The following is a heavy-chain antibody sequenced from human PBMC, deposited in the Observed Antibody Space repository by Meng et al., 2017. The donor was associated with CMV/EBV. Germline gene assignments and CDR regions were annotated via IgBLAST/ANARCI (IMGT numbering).Heavy chain of an antibody. D-gene: IGHD4-11*01. V-gene: IGHV3-48*03. CDR2: ISSSGSLI. CDR3: ARETTDAFDI. Sequence: GGSLRLSCAASGFTFSDHEMNWVRQAPGKGLEWVSYISSSGSLIYYSDSVKGRFTNSRDNAKSSLYLQMNNLRVGDTAVYYCARETTDAFDIWGQGTLVTVSS. J-gene: IGHJ3*02. CDR1: GFTFSDHE.